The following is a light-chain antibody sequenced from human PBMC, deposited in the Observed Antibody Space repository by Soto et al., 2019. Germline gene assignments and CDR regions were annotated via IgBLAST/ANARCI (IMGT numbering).Light chain of an antibody. CDR2: DAS. V-gene: IGKV3-11*01. CDR3: QQRSNWPGT. Sequence: EIVMTQSPGTLSVSTGEGATLSCRASQSVRSSLAWYLQQPGQAPRLLIYDASKRATGIPARFSGSGSGTDFTLTISSLEPKDFALYYCQQRSNWPGTFGQGTKVDIK. CDR1: QSVRSS. J-gene: IGKJ1*01.